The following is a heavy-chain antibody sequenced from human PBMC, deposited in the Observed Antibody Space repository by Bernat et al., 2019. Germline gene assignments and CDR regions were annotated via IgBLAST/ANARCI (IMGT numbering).Heavy chain of an antibody. CDR3: AGEADAFDI. V-gene: IGHV3-30-3*01. Sequence: QVQLVESGGGVVQPGRSLRLSCAASGFTFSNYIMHWVRQAPGKGLDWVAFTSYDGSDNYYADSVKGRFTISRDNSKNTLHLQMNSLRPEDTAMYYCAGEADAFDIWGQGTMVTVSS. CDR1: GFTFSNYI. J-gene: IGHJ3*02. CDR2: TSYDGSDN.